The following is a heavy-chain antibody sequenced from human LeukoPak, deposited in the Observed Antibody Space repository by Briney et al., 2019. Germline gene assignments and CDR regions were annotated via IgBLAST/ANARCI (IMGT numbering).Heavy chain of an antibody. J-gene: IGHJ5*02. CDR2: IYTSGST. Sequence: SETLSLTCTVSGGSISSYYWSWIRQPAGKGLEWIGRIYTSGSTNYSPSLKSRVTMSVDTSKNQFSLKLSSVTAADTAVYYCARVGYSGSTTGIDPWGQGTLVTVSS. V-gene: IGHV4-4*07. D-gene: IGHD1-26*01. CDR3: ARVGYSGSTTGIDP. CDR1: GGSISSYY.